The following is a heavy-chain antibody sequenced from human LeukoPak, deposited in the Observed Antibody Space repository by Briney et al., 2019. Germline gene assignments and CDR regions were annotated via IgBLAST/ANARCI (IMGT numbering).Heavy chain of an antibody. CDR1: GYTFTGYY. J-gene: IGHJ4*02. CDR3: AILERRRSADFDY. Sequence: ASVKVSCKASGYTFTGYYMHWVRQAPGQGLEWMGRMNPNSGGTNYAQKFQGRVTMTRDTSISTAYMELSRLRSDDTAVYYCAILERRRSADFDYWGQGTLVTVSS. V-gene: IGHV1-2*06. CDR2: MNPNSGGT. D-gene: IGHD1-1*01.